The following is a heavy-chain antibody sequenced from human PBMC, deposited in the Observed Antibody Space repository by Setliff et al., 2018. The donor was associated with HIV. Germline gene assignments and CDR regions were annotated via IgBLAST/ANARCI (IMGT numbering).Heavy chain of an antibody. J-gene: IGHJ4*02. CDR3: ARLGTDSSGWYYFDY. Sequence: SVKVSCKASGSPFSRYPIKWVRQAPGQGLEWMGGIIPFLGIPNYAQKFQGRDTITADESTNTAYMELRNLRSDDTAVYYCARLGTDSSGWYYFDYWGQGTLVTVSS. V-gene: IGHV1-69*10. D-gene: IGHD6-19*01. CDR1: GSPFSRYP. CDR2: IIPFLGIP.